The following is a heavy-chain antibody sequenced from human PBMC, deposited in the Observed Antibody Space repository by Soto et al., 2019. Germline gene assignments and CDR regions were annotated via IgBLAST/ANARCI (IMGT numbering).Heavy chain of an antibody. V-gene: IGHV5-10-1*01. CDR1: VYSFTIYW. J-gene: IGHJ4*02. CDR3: ARSGPGGY. CDR2: IDPSYSYT. Sequence: WESRKISCNVSVYSFTIYWSSWVRHMPGKGLEWMGRIDPSYSYTNYSASFQGHATISADKSIRTAYLQWSSLKASDTAMYYCARSGPGGYWGQGTLVTVSS. D-gene: IGHD2-15*01.